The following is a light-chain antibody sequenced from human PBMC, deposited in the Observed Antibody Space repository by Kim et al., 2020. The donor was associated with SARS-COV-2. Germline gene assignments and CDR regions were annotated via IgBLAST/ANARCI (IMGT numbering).Light chain of an antibody. CDR1: KLETKY. J-gene: IGLJ2*01. CDR3: QAWDGSTVV. Sequence: SYELTQPPSVSVSPGQTASITCFGDKLETKYTCWYQQKAGQSPVLVIYQDAKRPSGIPERFSGSNSGNTATLTISGTQAMDEADYYCQAWDGSTVVFGGG. CDR2: QDA. V-gene: IGLV3-1*01.